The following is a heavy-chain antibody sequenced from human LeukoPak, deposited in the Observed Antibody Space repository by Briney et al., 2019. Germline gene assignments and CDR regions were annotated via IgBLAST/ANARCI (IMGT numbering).Heavy chain of an antibody. CDR3: AKPSSGQDSWYFDL. V-gene: IGHV3-73*01. Sequence: GGSLRLSCAASGFTFSGSAMHWVRQTSGKGLEWVGRIRSKANSYVTVYAASVEGRFTISRDDSKNTAYLQMNSLRAEDTAVYYCAKPSSGQDSWYFDLWGRGTLVTVSS. CDR2: IRSKANSYVT. CDR1: GFTFSGSA. J-gene: IGHJ2*01. D-gene: IGHD6-19*01.